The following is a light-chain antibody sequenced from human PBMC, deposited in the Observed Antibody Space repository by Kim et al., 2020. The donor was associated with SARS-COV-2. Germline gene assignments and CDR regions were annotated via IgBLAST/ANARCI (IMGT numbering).Light chain of an antibody. Sequence: SLSPGERATLSGRASQSVSSHFAWYQQKPGQAPRLLIYDTSDRATGIPARFSGSGSGTDFTLTISSLEPEDFAVYYCQQRSTWPVFGGGTKVDIK. V-gene: IGKV3-11*01. J-gene: IGKJ4*01. CDR1: QSVSSH. CDR2: DTS. CDR3: QQRSTWPV.